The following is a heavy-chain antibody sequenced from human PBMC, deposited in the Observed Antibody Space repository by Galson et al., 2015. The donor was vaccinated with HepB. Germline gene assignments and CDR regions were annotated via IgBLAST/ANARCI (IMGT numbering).Heavy chain of an antibody. D-gene: IGHD2-2*01. V-gene: IGHV3-53*01. CDR1: GFSVSNYY. CDR2: VYSGGNT. J-gene: IGHJ6*02. Sequence: SLRLSCAASGFSVSNYYMSWVRQAPGKGLEGVSVVYSGGNTYYADSVKGRFTISRDNSKNTLYLHMSSLRAGDTAVYYCARDRCSDTSCYYSYAMDVWGQGTTVTVSS. CDR3: ARDRCSDTSCYYSYAMDV.